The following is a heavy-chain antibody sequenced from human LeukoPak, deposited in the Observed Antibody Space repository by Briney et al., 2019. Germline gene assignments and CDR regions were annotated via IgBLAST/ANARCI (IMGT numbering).Heavy chain of an antibody. D-gene: IGHD1-1*01. V-gene: IGHV4-59*01. CDR1: GGSISTYY. CDR2: IYYSGNT. CDR3: AREGTSGTHLNWFDP. Sequence: ASETLSLTCTVSGGSISTYYWSWIRQPPGKGLEWIGYIYYSGNTNYNPSLKSRVTISVDTSKNQFSLKLSSVTAADTAVYYCAREGTSGTHLNWFDPWGQGTLVTVSS. J-gene: IGHJ5*02.